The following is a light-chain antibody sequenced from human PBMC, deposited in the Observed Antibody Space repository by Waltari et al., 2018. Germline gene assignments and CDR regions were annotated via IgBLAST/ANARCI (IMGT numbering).Light chain of an antibody. J-gene: IGLJ1*01. CDR3: ASYAGNNNFV. CDR2: EVS. Sequence: QSALTQPPSASGSPGQSVSISCTRTTSDIGAYIYVSWYQKHPGKAPKLMISEVSKRPSGVPDRFSGSKSGNTASLTVSGLQAEDEADYYCASYAGNNNFVFGSGTKVTVL. V-gene: IGLV2-8*01. CDR1: TSDIGAYIY.